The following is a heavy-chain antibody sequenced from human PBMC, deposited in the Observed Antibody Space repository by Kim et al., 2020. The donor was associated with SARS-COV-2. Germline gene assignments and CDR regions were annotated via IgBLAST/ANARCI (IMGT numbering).Heavy chain of an antibody. CDR1: GFTFSSYA. Sequence: GGSLRLSCAASGFTFSSYAMSWVRQATGKGLEWVSAISGSGGSTYYADSVKGRFTISRDNSKNTLYLQMNSLRAEDTAVYYCAKDWGPYCSSTSCYTGSSSWFIDYGGQGTLVTVAS. V-gene: IGHV3-23*01. CDR2: ISGSGGST. CDR3: AKDWGPYCSSTSCYTGSSSWFIDY. J-gene: IGHJ4*02. D-gene: IGHD2-2*02.